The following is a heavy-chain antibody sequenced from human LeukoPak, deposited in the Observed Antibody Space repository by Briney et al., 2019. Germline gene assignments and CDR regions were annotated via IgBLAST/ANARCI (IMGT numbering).Heavy chain of an antibody. V-gene: IGHV3-23*01. CDR3: ARAAGDRIGYFDL. CDR2: ISGGGGST. J-gene: IGHJ2*01. D-gene: IGHD7-27*01. Sequence: GGSLRLSCAASGFTFSSYAMSWVRQAPGKGLEWVSAISGGGGSTYYADSVKGRFTISRDNSKNTLYLQMNSLRAEDTAVYCCARAAGDRIGYFDLWGRGTLVTVSS. CDR1: GFTFSSYA.